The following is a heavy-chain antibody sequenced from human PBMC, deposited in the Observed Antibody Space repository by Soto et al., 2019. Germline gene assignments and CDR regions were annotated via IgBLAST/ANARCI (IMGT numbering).Heavy chain of an antibody. CDR3: ARDIAARPGFYYYCGMDV. CDR2: IWYDGSNK. Sequence: QVQLVESGGGVVQPGRSLRLSCAASGFTFSSYGMHWVRQAPGKGLEWVAVIWYDGSNKYYADSVKGRFTISRDNSKNTLYLQMNSLRAEDTAVYYCARDIAARPGFYYYCGMDVWGQGPTVTVSS. V-gene: IGHV3-33*01. CDR1: GFTFSSYG. J-gene: IGHJ6*02. D-gene: IGHD6-6*01.